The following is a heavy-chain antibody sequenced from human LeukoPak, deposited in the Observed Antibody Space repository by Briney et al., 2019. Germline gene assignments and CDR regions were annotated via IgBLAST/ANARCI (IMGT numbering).Heavy chain of an antibody. J-gene: IGHJ4*02. CDR3: ARGSGVRQQLGTFDY. CDR2: ISAYNGNT. Sequence: ASVKVSCKASGYTFTSYGISWVRQAPGQGLEWMGWISAYNGNTNYAQKLQGRVTMTTDTSTNTAYMDLKSLRSDDTAVYYCARGSGVRQQLGTFDYWGQGTLVTVSS. D-gene: IGHD6-13*01. CDR1: GYTFTSYG. V-gene: IGHV1-18*01.